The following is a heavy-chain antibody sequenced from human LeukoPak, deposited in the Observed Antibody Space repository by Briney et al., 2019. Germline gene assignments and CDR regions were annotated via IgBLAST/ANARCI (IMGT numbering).Heavy chain of an antibody. CDR1: GYSFTSYW. V-gene: IGHV5-51*01. CDR3: ARPEQWLESAFDI. Sequence: GESLKISCKGSGYSFTSYWIGWVRQMPGKGLEWMGIIYPGDSDTGYSPSFQGQVTISADKSISTAYLQWSSLKASDTAMYYCARPEQWLESAFDIWGQGTMVTVSS. CDR2: IYPGDSDT. D-gene: IGHD6-19*01. J-gene: IGHJ3*02.